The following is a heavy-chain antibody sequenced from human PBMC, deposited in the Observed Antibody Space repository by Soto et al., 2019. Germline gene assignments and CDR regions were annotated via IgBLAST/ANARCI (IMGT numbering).Heavy chain of an antibody. Sequence: SETLSLTCSVSGVSMRNSYWTWIRQSAGKVLEWIGRISTSGNTNYNPSLNSRLTMSVDTSKNQVSLKLTSVTAADTAVYYCARGGGVPALGDPWGQGTLVNVSS. CDR3: ARGGGVPALGDP. CDR2: ISTSGNT. CDR1: GVSMRNSY. J-gene: IGHJ5*02. V-gene: IGHV4-4*07. D-gene: IGHD3-16*01.